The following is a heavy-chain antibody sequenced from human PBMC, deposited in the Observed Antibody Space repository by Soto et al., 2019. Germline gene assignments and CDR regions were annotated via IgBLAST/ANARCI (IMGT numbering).Heavy chain of an antibody. CDR2: IHNSGTS. J-gene: IGHJ5*01. CDR3: ARDFYDSVGYTWFDS. D-gene: IGHD3-22*01. CDR1: GDTSTSYY. V-gene: IGHV4-59*01. Sequence: LSLTCTVSGDTSTSYYWGWIRQAPGKGLEWIGHIHNSGTSTHNPSLNGRVTISIDMSKKQFSLKLTSLTSADTAVYYCARDFYDSVGYTWFDSWSQGTLVTVS.